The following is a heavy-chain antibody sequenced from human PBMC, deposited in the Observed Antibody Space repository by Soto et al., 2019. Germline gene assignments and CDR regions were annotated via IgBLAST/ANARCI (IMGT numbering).Heavy chain of an antibody. CDR2: SKSKTDGGTT. CDR1: GFTFSNAW. J-gene: IGHJ4*02. D-gene: IGHD1-26*01. V-gene: IGHV3-15*01. Sequence: GGSLRLSCAASGFTFSNAWMSWGRQAPGKGLDWVGRSKSKTDGGTTDYAAPVKGSFTISRDDSKNTRYLQMNSLKTEDTAVYYCTTTPWELLDYWGQGTLDTVSS. CDR3: TTTPWELLDY.